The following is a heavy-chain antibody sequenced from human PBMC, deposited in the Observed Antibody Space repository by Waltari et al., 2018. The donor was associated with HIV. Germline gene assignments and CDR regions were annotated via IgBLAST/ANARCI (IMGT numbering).Heavy chain of an antibody. D-gene: IGHD5-12*01. CDR1: GGSISNYY. V-gene: IGHV4-59*12. Sequence: QGQLQESGPGLVKPSETLSLTCTVSGGSISNYYWSWIRQPPGKGLEWIGRIYYSGRPNYHPSLRRRVPISIATSTNQFSLQLSCVTAADTAVYYCARREFEHNGLSAENWFDPWGQGTLVTVSS. CDR2: IYYSGRP. CDR3: ARREFEHNGLSAENWFDP. J-gene: IGHJ5*02.